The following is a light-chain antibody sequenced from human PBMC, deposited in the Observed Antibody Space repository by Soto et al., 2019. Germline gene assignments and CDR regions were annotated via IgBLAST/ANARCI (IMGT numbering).Light chain of an antibody. CDR2: DSS. J-gene: IGKJ1*01. V-gene: IGKV3-15*01. Sequence: EVVMTQSPATLSVSPGERATLSCRASQSISRYLAWYQQKPGQAPRLLIDDSSTRATGIPARLSASGSGTEFTLTINSLQSEDFAVYYCQQYYNWPRTFGQGTKV. CDR1: QSISRY. CDR3: QQYYNWPRT.